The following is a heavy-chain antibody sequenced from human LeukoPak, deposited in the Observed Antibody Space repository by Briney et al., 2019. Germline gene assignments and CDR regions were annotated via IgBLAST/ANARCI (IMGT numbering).Heavy chain of an antibody. CDR3: AKGAGCINGDASDI. CDR1: GFTFDDYV. D-gene: IGHD6-19*01. J-gene: IGHJ3*02. CDR2: ISGDGGST. V-gene: IGHV3-43*02. Sequence: GGSLRLSCAASGFTFDDYVMHWVGQAPGKGLEWVSLISGDGGSTYCVDSVKGRFTISRDNSKNSLYLQMNSLRTADTALYYCAKGAGCINGDASDIWGQGTMVTVSS.